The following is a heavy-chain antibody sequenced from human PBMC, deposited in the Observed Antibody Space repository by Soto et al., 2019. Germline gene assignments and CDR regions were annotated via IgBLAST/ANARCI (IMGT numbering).Heavy chain of an antibody. Sequence: EVQLVESGGGLVQPGGSLRLSCGASGFTLSSYTMNWVRQAPGKGLELVSYISSSTGTIYYADSVKGRFTISRDNARNSLYLQMHSLRDEDTAVYYCARDYCSGGNCYSRWFDPWGQGTLVSVSS. CDR3: ARDYCSGGNCYSRWFDP. J-gene: IGHJ5*02. D-gene: IGHD2-15*01. CDR1: GFTLSSYT. V-gene: IGHV3-48*02. CDR2: ISSSTGTI.